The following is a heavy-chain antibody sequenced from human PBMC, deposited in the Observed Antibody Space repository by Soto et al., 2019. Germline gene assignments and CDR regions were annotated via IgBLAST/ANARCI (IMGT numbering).Heavy chain of an antibody. CDR3: ARDTVIYSSSWYGGGIDP. D-gene: IGHD6-13*01. V-gene: IGHV1-2*04. CDR2: INPNSGGT. CDR1: GYTFTGYY. J-gene: IGHJ5*02. Sequence: ASVKVSCKASGYTFTGYYMHWVRQAPGQGLEWMGWINPNSGGTNYAQKFQGWVTMTRDTSISTAYMELSRLRSDDTAVYYCARDTVIYSSSWYGGGIDPWGQGTLVTVSS.